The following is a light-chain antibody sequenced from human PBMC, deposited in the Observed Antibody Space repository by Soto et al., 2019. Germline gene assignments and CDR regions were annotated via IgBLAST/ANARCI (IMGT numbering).Light chain of an antibody. J-gene: IGKJ1*01. Sequence: EVVLTQSPGTLSLSPGARATLSCRASETISSSRLAWYQQTPGQAPRLLLYRSSTRATGIPDRFSGSGSGTDFTLTISRLEPADAAVYYCQQYESLLWTFGQGTKLEIK. CDR2: RSS. CDR3: QQYESLLWT. CDR1: ETISSSR. V-gene: IGKV3-20*01.